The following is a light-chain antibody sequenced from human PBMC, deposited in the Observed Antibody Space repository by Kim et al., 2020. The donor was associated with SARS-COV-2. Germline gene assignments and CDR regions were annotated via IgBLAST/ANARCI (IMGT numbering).Light chain of an antibody. CDR2: GAS. Sequence: EIVLTQSPGTLSLSPGERATLSCRASRSVSTNFLAWYQQKPGQAPRLLMYGASTRVTGIPDRFSGSGSGTDFTLTISRLEPEDVAVYYCQQYGSSPRTFGQGTKVDIK. CDR1: RSVSTNF. V-gene: IGKV3-20*01. J-gene: IGKJ1*01. CDR3: QQYGSSPRT.